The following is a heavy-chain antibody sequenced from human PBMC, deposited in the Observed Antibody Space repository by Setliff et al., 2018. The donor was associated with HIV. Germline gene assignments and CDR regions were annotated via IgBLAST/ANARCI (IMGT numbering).Heavy chain of an antibody. Sequence: SETLSLTCTVSGGSVSNYYWTWIRQSAGKGLEWIGHMCHGGNNNSYNPSLKSRVTLSIDPSKNQFSLKLNSVTAADTAVYYCARGVLITKRVTQTGGYYYYTDVWGKGTTVTVSS. CDR3: ARGVLITKRVTQTGGYYYYTDV. V-gene: IGHV4-4*07. D-gene: IGHD2-21*02. CDR2: MCHGGNN. CDR1: GGSVSNYY. J-gene: IGHJ6*03.